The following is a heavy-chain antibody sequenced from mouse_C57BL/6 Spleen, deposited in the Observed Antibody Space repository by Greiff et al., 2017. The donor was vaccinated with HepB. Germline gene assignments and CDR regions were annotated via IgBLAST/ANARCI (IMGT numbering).Heavy chain of an antibody. D-gene: IGHD1-1*01. CDR1: GFNIKDYY. J-gene: IGHJ3*01. CDR2: IDPEDGDT. CDR3: TTVGGGIRAWFAY. V-gene: IGHV14-1*01. Sequence: LVESGAELVRPGASVKLSCTASGFNIKDYYMHWVKQRPEQGLEWIGRIDPEDGDTEYAPKFQGKATMTADTSSNTAYLQLSSLTSEDTAVYYCTTVGGGIRAWFAYWGQGTLVTVSA.